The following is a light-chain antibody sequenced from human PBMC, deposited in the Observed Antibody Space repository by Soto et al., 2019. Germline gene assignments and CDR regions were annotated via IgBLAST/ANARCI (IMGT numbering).Light chain of an antibody. J-gene: IGKJ4*01. CDR2: GAS. CDR3: QQYKNWPPLT. V-gene: IGKV3-15*01. Sequence: EIVMTQSPATLSVSPGERATLSCRASQSLSNNLAWYQQKPGQAPRLLIYGASTRATGIPASFSGSGSGTEFTITISSLQSEDFAVYYGQQYKNWPPLTFGGGTKVEIK. CDR1: QSLSNN.